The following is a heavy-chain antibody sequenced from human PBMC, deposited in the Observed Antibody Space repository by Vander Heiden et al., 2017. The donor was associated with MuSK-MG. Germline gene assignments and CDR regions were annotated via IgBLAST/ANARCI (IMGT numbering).Heavy chain of an antibody. Sequence: QVQLVQSGAEVKKPGASVKVSCKASGYTFTSYGISWVRQAPGQGLEWMGWISAYNGNTNYAQKRHGRVTMTTDTSTSTAYMELRSLRSDDTAVYYCARDRNSGFDLWALLIDYWCEGTLVAVSS. V-gene: IGHV1-18*01. D-gene: IGHD5-12*01. CDR3: ARDRNSGFDLWALLIDY. CDR1: GYTFTSYG. J-gene: IGHJ4*02. CDR2: ISAYNGNT.